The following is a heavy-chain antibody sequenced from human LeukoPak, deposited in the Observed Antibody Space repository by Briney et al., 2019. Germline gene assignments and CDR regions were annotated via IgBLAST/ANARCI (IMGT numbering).Heavy chain of an antibody. D-gene: IGHD6-19*01. J-gene: IGHJ4*02. CDR1: GGSIISHY. Sequence: SETLSLTCTVSGGSIISHYWSWIRQPPGKGLEWIGYIYYSGSTNYNPSLRSRVTISVDTSKNQFSLGGSSVTAADTAVYYCVRRNRNGWNYFDYWGQGTLVTISS. CDR2: IYYSGST. CDR3: VRRNRNGWNYFDY. V-gene: IGHV4-59*08.